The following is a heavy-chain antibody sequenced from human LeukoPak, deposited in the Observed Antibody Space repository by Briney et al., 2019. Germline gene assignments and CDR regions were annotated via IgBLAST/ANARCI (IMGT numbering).Heavy chain of an antibody. Sequence: HSGGSLTLSCAASGFTFSSYSMDWVRRAPGEGLEWVSYISTGSSTIYYADSVKGRFTISRDNAKNSLYLQMSSLRAEDTAVYYCARDFAGWGYFDLWGRGTQVTVSS. J-gene: IGHJ2*01. V-gene: IGHV3-48*01. CDR2: ISTGSSTI. CDR3: ARDFAGWGYFDL. D-gene: IGHD3-9*01. CDR1: GFTFSSYS.